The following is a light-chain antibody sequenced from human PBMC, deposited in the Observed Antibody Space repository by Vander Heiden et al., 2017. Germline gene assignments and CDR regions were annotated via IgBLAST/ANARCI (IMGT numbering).Light chain of an antibody. CDR1: SGINVGTYR. Sequence: QAVLTQPSSLSASPGASASLTCTLRSGINVGTYRIYWYQQKPGSPPQYLLRYKSDSDKQQGSGVPSRFSGSKDASATAGILLISGLQAEDEADYYCMIWHSSAVVFGGGTKLTVL. CDR3: MIWHSSAVV. V-gene: IGLV5-45*03. J-gene: IGLJ2*01. CDR2: YKSDSDK.